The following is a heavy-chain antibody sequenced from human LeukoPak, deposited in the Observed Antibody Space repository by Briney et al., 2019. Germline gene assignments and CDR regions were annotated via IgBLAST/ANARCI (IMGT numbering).Heavy chain of an antibody. V-gene: IGHV1-18*01. D-gene: IGHD6-6*01. CDR1: GYTFTSYG. CDR2: ISAYNGNT. CDR3: ARADSSFYYYGMDV. Sequence: ASVKVSCKASGYTFTSYGISWVRQAPGQGLEWMGWISAYNGNTNYAQKLQGRVTMTTDTSTSTAHMELSRLRSDDTAVYYCARADSSFYYYGMDVWGQGTTVTVSS. J-gene: IGHJ6*02.